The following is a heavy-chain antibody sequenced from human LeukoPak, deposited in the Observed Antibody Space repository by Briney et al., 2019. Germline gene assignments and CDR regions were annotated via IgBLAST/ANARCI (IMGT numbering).Heavy chain of an antibody. CDR2: ISSSSTTK. Sequence: GGSLRLSCAASGFSFSSCEMNWVRQAAGKGLEWVSYISSSSTTKLYADSVKGRFTISRDNSKNSLYMQMNSLSAEDTAVYYCARGGSTGYDYNAFDIWGQGTMVTVSS. V-gene: IGHV3-48*03. D-gene: IGHD3-16*01. J-gene: IGHJ3*02. CDR1: GFSFSSCE. CDR3: ARGGSTGYDYNAFDI.